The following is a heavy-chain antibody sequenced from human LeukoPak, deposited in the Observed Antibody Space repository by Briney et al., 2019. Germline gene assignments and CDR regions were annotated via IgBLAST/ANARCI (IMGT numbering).Heavy chain of an antibody. V-gene: IGHV3-48*03. Sequence: GGSLRLSCVVSGFPFSVYEMNWVRQAPGKGLEWVSNISSSGTIKYYADSVKGRFSISRDNAKSSLYLQMNSLRVEDTAVYYCALLAVASDFDYWGQGALVTVSS. D-gene: IGHD6-19*01. CDR2: ISSSGTIK. CDR1: GFPFSVYE. CDR3: ALLAVASDFDY. J-gene: IGHJ4*02.